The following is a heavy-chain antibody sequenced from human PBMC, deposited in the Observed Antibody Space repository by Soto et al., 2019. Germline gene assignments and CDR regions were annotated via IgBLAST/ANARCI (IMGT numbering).Heavy chain of an antibody. J-gene: IGHJ4*02. D-gene: IGHD3-10*01. Sequence: QVQLAQSGAELKKTGASGKVSCKASGYTFSNYDMNWVRQATGQGPEWIGWVNPNNGDTGYAQKFQGRVTLTTDISTTTAYMELTSLRSEDTAIYYCAKVSRKGSAIDFDYWGQGTLITVSS. CDR3: AKVSRKGSAIDFDY. CDR2: VNPNNGDT. CDR1: GYTFSNYD. V-gene: IGHV1-8*01.